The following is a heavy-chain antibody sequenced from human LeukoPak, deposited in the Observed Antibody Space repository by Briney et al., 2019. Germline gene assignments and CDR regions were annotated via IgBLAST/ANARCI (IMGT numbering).Heavy chain of an antibody. CDR3: ARKLSNRWLSP. J-gene: IGHJ5*02. V-gene: IGHV4-34*01. D-gene: IGHD6-19*01. CDR2: INPSGSA. Sequence: SEALSLTCTVYGGSFTGYYWSWIRQPPGKGLEWIGEINPSGSANYRPSLKSRLTISLDTPKNLFSLKLVSLTDADTAVYYCARKLSNRWLSPWGQGTLVIVSS. CDR1: GGSFTGYY.